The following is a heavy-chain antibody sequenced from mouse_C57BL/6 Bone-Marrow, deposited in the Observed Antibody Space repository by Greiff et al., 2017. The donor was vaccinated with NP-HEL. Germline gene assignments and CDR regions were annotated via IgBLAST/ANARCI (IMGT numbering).Heavy chain of an antibody. J-gene: IGHJ2*01. CDR3: ARHLLLRYYFDY. CDR1: GFTFSSYG. Sequence: EVQVVESGGDLVKPGGSLELSCAASGFTFSSYGMSWVRQTPDKRLEWVATISSGGSYTYYPDSVKGRFTISRDNAKNTLYLQMSSLKSEDTAMYYCARHLLLRYYFDYWGQGTTLTVSS. CDR2: ISSGGSYT. V-gene: IGHV5-6*01. D-gene: IGHD1-1*01.